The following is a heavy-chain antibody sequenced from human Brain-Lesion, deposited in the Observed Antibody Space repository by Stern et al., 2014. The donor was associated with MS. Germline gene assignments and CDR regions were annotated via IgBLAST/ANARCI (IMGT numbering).Heavy chain of an antibody. V-gene: IGHV4-39*01. Sequence: QVQLQESGPGLVKPSETLSLTCTVAGGSVSSTSYAWAWIRQPPGKGLEWIGTIYYSGNTYYSPSLKSRLTIPLAPSKNQFSRQRGSVTAADTAVYYCAGEEDIRYCSGGSCTGNWFDPWGQGTLVTVSS. CDR1: GGSVSSTSYA. D-gene: IGHD2-15*01. CDR3: AGEEDIRYCSGGSCTGNWFDP. J-gene: IGHJ5*02. CDR2: IYYSGNT.